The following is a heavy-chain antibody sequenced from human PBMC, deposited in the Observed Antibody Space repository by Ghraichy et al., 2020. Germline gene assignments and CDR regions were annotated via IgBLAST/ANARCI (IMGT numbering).Heavy chain of an antibody. CDR1: GYTFTSYD. CDR3: ARVSVVVAAYYYYYGMDV. CDR2: MNPNSGNT. D-gene: IGHD2-15*01. Sequence: ASVKVSCKASGYTFTSYDINWVRQATGQGLEWMGWMNPNSGNTGYAQKFQGRVTMTRNTSINTAYMELSSLRSEDTAVYYCARVSVVVAAYYYYYGMDVWGQGTTVTVSS. V-gene: IGHV1-8*01. J-gene: IGHJ6*02.